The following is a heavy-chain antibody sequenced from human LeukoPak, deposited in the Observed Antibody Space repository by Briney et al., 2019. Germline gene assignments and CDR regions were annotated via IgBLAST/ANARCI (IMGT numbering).Heavy chain of an antibody. J-gene: IGHJ6*02. Sequence: GGPLTCYGAASGFTGSTNNWIWVPQAPGKGLEGVLVIYSGGRIDYRDYVKARFTISRDKSKNTVYVQMSSLRTEDTAVYYCASGSKDDYYCGMDVWGQGTTVTVS. CDR1: GFTGSTNN. CDR2: IYSGGRI. D-gene: IGHD5-24*01. V-gene: IGHV3-53*01. CDR3: ASGSKDDYYCGMDV.